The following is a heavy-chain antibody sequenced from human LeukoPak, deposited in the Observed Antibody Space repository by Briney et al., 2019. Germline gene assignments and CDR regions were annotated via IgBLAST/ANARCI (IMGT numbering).Heavy chain of an antibody. Sequence: GGSLRLSCAASGFTFSSYGMHWVRQAPGKGLEWVAVISYDGSNKYYAGSVKGRFTISRDNSKNTLYLQMNSLRAEDTAVYYCAKDTEGGYSGYDGFDPWGLGTLVTVSS. CDR3: AKDTEGGYSGYDGFDP. D-gene: IGHD5-12*01. CDR1: GFTFSSYG. V-gene: IGHV3-30*18. J-gene: IGHJ5*02. CDR2: ISYDGSNK.